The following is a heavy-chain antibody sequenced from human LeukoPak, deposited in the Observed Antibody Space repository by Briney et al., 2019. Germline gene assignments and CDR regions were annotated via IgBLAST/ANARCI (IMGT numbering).Heavy chain of an antibody. CDR1: GFTFSTYW. V-gene: IGHV3-74*01. Sequence: EPGGSLRLSCAASGFTFSTYWMHWVRQAPGKGLVWVSRINRDGSSTNYADSVKGRFTISRDNAKNTLYLQMNSLRAEDTALYYCASDLDPSPFDYWGQGTLVTVSS. J-gene: IGHJ4*02. CDR2: INRDGSST. CDR3: ASDLDPSPFDY.